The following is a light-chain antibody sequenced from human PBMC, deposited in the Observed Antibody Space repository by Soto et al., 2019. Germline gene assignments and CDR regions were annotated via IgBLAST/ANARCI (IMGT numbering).Light chain of an antibody. CDR3: TSYSSSTTFV. CDR1: SSDVGGYNS. V-gene: IGLV2-14*01. CDR2: QVS. J-gene: IGLJ1*01. Sequence: QSGLTQPASVSGSPGESITISCTGTSSDVGGYNSVSWYQQPPDKAPKLMIYQVSNRPSGISNRFSGSKSGNTASLTISRLQAEDEADYYCTSYSSSTTFVFGSGTKLTVL.